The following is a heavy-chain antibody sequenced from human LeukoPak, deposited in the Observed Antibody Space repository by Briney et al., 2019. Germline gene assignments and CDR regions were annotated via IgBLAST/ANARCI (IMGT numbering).Heavy chain of an antibody. V-gene: IGHV3-23*01. D-gene: IGHD6-19*01. Sequence: PGGSLRLSCAASGFTFSNYAMRWVRQAPGNRLEWVSGISGSGDSTYYADSVKGRFTISRDNSKNTLYLQMNSLRAEDTAVYYCARRSGIAVAGAFDYWGQGTLVTVSS. CDR1: GFTFSNYA. CDR2: ISGSGDST. CDR3: ARRSGIAVAGAFDY. J-gene: IGHJ4*02.